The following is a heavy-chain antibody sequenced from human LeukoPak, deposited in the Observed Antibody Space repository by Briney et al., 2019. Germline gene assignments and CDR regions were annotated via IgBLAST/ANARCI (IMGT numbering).Heavy chain of an antibody. V-gene: IGHV1-24*01. D-gene: IGHD3-22*01. J-gene: IGHJ4*02. CDR2: FDPEDGET. Sequence: ASVKVSCKVSGYTLTELSMHWVRQAPGKGPEWMGGFDPEDGETFYAQKFQGRVSMTEDTSTDTAYMELSSLRSEDTAVYYCATDYYYDSSGSYYTVDYWGQGTLVTVSS. CDR1: GYTLTELS. CDR3: ATDYYYDSSGSYYTVDY.